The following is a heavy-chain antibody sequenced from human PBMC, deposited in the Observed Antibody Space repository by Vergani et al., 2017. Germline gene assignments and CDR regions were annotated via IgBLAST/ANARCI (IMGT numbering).Heavy chain of an antibody. CDR3: ARELWLPIDYVDY. CDR1: GYTFTSYG. Sequence: QVQLVQSGAEVKKPGASVKVSCKASGYTFTSYGISWVRQAPGQGLEWMGWISAYNGNTNYAQKLQGRVTLTTDTSTSTAYIELRSLRSDATAEYYCARELWLPIDYVDYWGQGTLVTVSS. CDR2: ISAYNGNT. D-gene: IGHD6-19*01. V-gene: IGHV1-18*04. J-gene: IGHJ4*02.